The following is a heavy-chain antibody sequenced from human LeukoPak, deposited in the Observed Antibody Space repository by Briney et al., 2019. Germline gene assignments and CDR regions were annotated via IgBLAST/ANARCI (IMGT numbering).Heavy chain of an antibody. V-gene: IGHV1-18*01. CDR2: ISAYNGNT. J-gene: IGHJ4*02. CDR1: GYTFTSYG. D-gene: IGHD5-18*01. Sequence: WASVKVSCKASGYTFTSYGISWVRQAPGQGLEWMGWISAYNGNTNYAQKLQGRVTMTTDTSTSTAYMELRSLRSDDTAVYYCARSPVDTAMAILGYWGQGTLVTVSS. CDR3: ARSPVDTAMAILGY.